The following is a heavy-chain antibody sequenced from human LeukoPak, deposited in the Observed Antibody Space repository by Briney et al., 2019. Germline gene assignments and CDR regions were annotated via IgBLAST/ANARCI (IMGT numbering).Heavy chain of an antibody. V-gene: IGHV3-20*04. J-gene: IGHJ4*02. CDR1: GFTFDDYG. CDR3: ARGDDSGYDGGYFDY. D-gene: IGHD5-12*01. Sequence: RGSLRLSCAASGFTFDDYGMSWVRQAPGKGLEWVSGINWNGGSTGYADSVKGRFTISRDNAKNSLYLQMNSLRAEDTALYYCARGDDSGYDGGYFDYWGQGTLVTVSS. CDR2: INWNGGST.